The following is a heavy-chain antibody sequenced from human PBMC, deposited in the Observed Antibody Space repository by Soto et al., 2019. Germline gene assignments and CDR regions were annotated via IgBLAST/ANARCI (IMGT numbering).Heavy chain of an antibody. Sequence: QVQLQESGPGLVKPSETLSLTCTVSGGSISSYYWSWIRQPPGKGLEWIGYIYYSGSTNYNPSLKSLGXIXVNXSNNQFSLKLSSVTAADTAVYDCASHWALGPPPDYCGQGTLVTVSS. D-gene: IGHD3-16*01. CDR3: ASHWALGPPPDY. J-gene: IGHJ4*02. CDR1: GGSISSYY. CDR2: IYYSGST. V-gene: IGHV4-59*08.